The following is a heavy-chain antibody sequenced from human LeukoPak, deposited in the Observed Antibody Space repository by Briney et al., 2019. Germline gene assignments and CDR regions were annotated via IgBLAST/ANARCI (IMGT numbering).Heavy chain of an antibody. CDR3: AKYPYSGSYYDY. J-gene: IGHJ4*02. V-gene: IGHV3-23*01. CDR1: GFPFSTYA. Sequence: GGSLRLSCAASGFPFSTYAMSWVRQAPGKGLEWVSAISGSGGNTYYADSVKGRFTISRDNSKNTLYLQMNSLRAEDTAVYYCAKYPYSGSYYDYWGQGTLVTVSS. D-gene: IGHD1-26*01. CDR2: ISGSGGNT.